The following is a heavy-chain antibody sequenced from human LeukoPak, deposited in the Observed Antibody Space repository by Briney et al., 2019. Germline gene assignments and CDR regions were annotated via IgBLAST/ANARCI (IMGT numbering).Heavy chain of an antibody. J-gene: IGHJ6*02. Sequence: PGGSLRLSCAASGFTFDDYAMHWVRQAPGKSLEWVSLISGNGGSTYYADSVKGRFTISRDNSKNSLYLQMNSLRTEDTALYYCAKDRGYCSGGSCYYYYYGMDVWGQGTTVTVSS. CDR2: ISGNGGST. V-gene: IGHV3-43*02. CDR1: GFTFDDYA. CDR3: AKDRGYCSGGSCYYYYYGMDV. D-gene: IGHD2-15*01.